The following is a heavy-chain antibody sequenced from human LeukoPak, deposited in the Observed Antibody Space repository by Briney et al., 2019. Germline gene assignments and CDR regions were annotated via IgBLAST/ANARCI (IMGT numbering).Heavy chain of an antibody. CDR1: GFTSNY. D-gene: IGHD5-24*01. CDR3: ASDGYNYFEF. V-gene: IGHV3-53*01. CDR2: IYTDGTT. J-gene: IGHJ4*02. Sequence: PGGSLRLACAASGFTSNYMSWVRQAPGKGLERISLIYTDGTTTFYADSVKGRFTLSRDNSKNTFYLQMNGLRPEDTAVYYCASDGYNYFEFWGQGTLVIVSS.